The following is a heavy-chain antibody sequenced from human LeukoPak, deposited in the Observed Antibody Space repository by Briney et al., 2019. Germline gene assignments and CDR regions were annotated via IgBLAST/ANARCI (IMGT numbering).Heavy chain of an antibody. CDR2: ISAYNGNT. J-gene: IGHJ4*02. Sequence: GASVKVSCKASGYTFTSYGISWVRQAPGQGLEWMGWISAYNGNTNYAQKLQGRVTMTTGTSTSTAYMELRSLRSDDTAVYYCARVGLDYYDSSGYNDYWGQGTLVTVSS. D-gene: IGHD3-22*01. V-gene: IGHV1-18*01. CDR3: ARVGLDYYDSSGYNDY. CDR1: GYTFTSYG.